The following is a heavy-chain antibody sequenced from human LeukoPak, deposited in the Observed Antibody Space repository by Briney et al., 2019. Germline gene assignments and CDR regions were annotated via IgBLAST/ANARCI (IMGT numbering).Heavy chain of an antibody. CDR3: ARAPWGSGWYYFDY. CDR1: GFTVSSNY. V-gene: IGHV3-53*01. Sequence: PGGSLRLSCAASGFTVSSNYMSWVRQAPGKGLEWVSVIYSGGSTYYADPVKGRFTISRDNSKNTLYLQMNSLRAEDTAVYYCARAPWGSGWYYFDYWGQGTLVTVSS. J-gene: IGHJ4*02. D-gene: IGHD6-19*01. CDR2: IYSGGST.